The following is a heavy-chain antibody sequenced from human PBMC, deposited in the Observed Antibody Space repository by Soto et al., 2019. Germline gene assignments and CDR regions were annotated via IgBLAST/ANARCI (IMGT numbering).Heavy chain of an antibody. J-gene: IGHJ5*02. CDR1: GYTFTNYG. CDR3: VRGEGSGSYYNPYNWFDP. D-gene: IGHD3-10*01. V-gene: IGHV1-18*01. CDR2: INVYNGNT. Sequence: QVQLVQSGGEVKKPGASVKVSCKASGYTFTNYGISWVRQAPGQGLEWMGWINVYNGNTKYAQKVQGRVTMTTDTSTSTASMELRSLRSDDTAVYYCVRGEGSGSYYNPYNWFDPWGQGTLVTVSS.